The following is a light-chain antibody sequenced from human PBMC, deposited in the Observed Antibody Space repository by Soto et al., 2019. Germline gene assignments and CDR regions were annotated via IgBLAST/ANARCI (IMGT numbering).Light chain of an antibody. CDR1: QDIRSD. J-gene: IGKJ1*01. V-gene: IGKV1-5*03. Sequence: DIQMTQSPSSLSASVGGRVTITCRASQDIRSDLGWYQQKPGKAPKLLIYKASTLKGGVPSRFSGSGSGTEFTLTISSLQPDDFATYYCQHYNSYSEAFGQGTKVDIK. CDR2: KAS. CDR3: QHYNSYSEA.